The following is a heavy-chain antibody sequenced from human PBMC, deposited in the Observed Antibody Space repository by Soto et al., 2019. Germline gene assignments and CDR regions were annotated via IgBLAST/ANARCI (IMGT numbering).Heavy chain of an antibody. V-gene: IGHV4-31*03. D-gene: IGHD3-3*01. CDR1: GVSISSGGYY. CDR3: ARGGKGGFWSRYSYYYYGMDV. CDR2: IYYSWST. Sequence: PSETLSLTCTVSGVSISSGGYYWSWVRQHPGKGLEWIGYIYYSWSTYYNPSLKGRVAISVDTSKNQFSLKLSSVTAADTAVYYCARGGKGGFWSRYSYYYYGMDVWGQGNTVT. J-gene: IGHJ6*02.